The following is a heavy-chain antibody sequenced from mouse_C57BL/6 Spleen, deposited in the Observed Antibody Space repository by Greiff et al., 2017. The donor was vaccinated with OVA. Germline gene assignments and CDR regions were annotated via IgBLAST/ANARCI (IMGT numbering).Heavy chain of an antibody. CDR1: GFSLTSYG. Sequence: VQLQESGPGLVQPSQSLSITCTVSGFSLTSYGVHWVRQSPGKGLEWLGVIWRGGSTDYNAALMSRLSITKDNSKRQVFFKMNSLQADDTAIYYCAKRGGPYYYAMDYWGQGTSVTVSS. V-gene: IGHV2-5*01. CDR2: IWRGGST. CDR3: AKRGGPYYYAMDY. D-gene: IGHD1-1*02. J-gene: IGHJ4*01.